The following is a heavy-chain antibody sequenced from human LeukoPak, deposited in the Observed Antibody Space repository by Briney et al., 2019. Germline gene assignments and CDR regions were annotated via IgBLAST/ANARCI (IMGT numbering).Heavy chain of an antibody. Sequence: CXASGFTLSSYEMNWVRQAPGKGLEWVSYISSSGSTIYYADSVKGRFTISRDNAKNSLYLQMNSLRAEDTGVYYFAXXGXXMXGGVWGXGTTVTISS. CDR3: AXXGXXMXGGV. CDR2: ISSSGSTI. CDR1: GFTLSSYE. J-gene: IGHJ6*04. V-gene: IGHV3-48*03. D-gene: IGHD3-16*01.